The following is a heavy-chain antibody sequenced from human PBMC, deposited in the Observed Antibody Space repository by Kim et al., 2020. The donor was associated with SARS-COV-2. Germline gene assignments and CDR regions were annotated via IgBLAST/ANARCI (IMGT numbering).Heavy chain of an antibody. Sequence: GGSLRLSCAASGFTFDDYAMHWVRQAPGKGLEWVSGISWNSGSIGYADSVKGRFTISRDNAKNSLYLQMNSLRAEDTALYYCAKDTRITFGGVIANWGQGTLVTLSS. J-gene: IGHJ4*02. CDR3: AKDTRITFGGVIAN. CDR1: GFTFDDYA. CDR2: ISWNSGSI. V-gene: IGHV3-9*01. D-gene: IGHD3-16*02.